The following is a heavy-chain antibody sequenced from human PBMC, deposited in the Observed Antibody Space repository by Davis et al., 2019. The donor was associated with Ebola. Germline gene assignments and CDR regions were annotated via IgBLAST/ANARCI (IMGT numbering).Heavy chain of an antibody. CDR2: IYYSGST. CDR1: GGSISSGDYY. CDR3: ARVYDSSGYYWQAFDV. D-gene: IGHD3-22*01. J-gene: IGHJ3*01. V-gene: IGHV4-30-4*01. Sequence: PSETLSLTCTVSGGSISSGDYYWSWIRQPPGKGLEWIGYIYYSGSTYYNPSLKSRVTISVDTSKNQFSLKLSSVTAADTAVYYCARVYDSSGYYWQAFDVWGQGTMVTVSS.